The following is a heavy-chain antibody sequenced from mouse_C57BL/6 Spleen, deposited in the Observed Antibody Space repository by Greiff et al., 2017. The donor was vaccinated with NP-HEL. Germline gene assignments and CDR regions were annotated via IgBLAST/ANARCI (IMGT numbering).Heavy chain of an antibody. D-gene: IGHD3-3*01. CDR2: ISSGGSYT. Sequence: DVKLVESGGDLVKPGGSLKLSCAASGFTFSSYGMSWVRQTPDKRLEWVATISSGGSYTYYPDSVKGRFTISRDNAKNTLYLQMSSLKSEDTAMYYCAGSGTDYAMDYWGQGTSVTVSS. V-gene: IGHV5-6*02. CDR1: GFTFSSYG. J-gene: IGHJ4*01. CDR3: AGSGTDYAMDY.